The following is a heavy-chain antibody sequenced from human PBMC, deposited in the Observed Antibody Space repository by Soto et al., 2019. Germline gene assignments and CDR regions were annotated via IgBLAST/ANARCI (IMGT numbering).Heavy chain of an antibody. CDR3: ARGHLWSGYYTLSRNYYYGMDV. CDR2: IIPIFGTA. J-gene: IGHJ6*02. Sequence: AASVKVSCKASGGTLSSYAISWLRQAPGQGLEWMGGIIPIFGTANYAQKFQGRVTITADESTSTAYMELSSLRSEDTAVYYCARGHLWSGYYTLSRNYYYGMDVWGQGTTVTGPS. CDR1: GGTLSSYA. V-gene: IGHV1-69*13. D-gene: IGHD3-3*01.